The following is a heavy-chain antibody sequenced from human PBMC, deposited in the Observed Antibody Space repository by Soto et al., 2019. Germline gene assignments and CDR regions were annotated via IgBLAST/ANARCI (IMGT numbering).Heavy chain of an antibody. CDR3: ARETRDAIVVVPPYYYYYMDV. Sequence: GGSLRLSCAASGFTFSSYWMSWVRQAPGKGLEWVANIKQDGSEKYYVDSVKGRFTISRDNAKNSLYLQMNSLRAEDTAVYYCARETRDAIVVVPPYYYYYMDVWGKGTTVTVSS. CDR2: IKQDGSEK. D-gene: IGHD2-2*01. J-gene: IGHJ6*03. V-gene: IGHV3-7*01. CDR1: GFTFSSYW.